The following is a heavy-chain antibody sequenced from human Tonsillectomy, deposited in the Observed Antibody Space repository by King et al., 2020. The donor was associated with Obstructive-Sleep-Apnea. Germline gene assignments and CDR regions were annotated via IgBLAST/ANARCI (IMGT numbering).Heavy chain of an antibody. D-gene: IGHD6-19*01. CDR2: IRYDGSNK. Sequence: VQLVESGGGVVQPGGSLRLSCAASGFTFSSYGMHWVRQAPGKVLEWVAFIRYDGSNKYYADSVKGRFTISRDNSKNTLYLQMNSLRAEDTSVYYCAKEAYSSGWYVDYWGQGTLVTVSS. J-gene: IGHJ4*02. CDR3: AKEAYSSGWYVDY. V-gene: IGHV3-30*02. CDR1: GFTFSSYG.